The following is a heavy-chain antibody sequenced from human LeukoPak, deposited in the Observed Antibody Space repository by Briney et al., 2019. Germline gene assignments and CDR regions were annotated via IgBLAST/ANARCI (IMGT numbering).Heavy chain of an antibody. D-gene: IGHD6-19*01. CDR2: IKEDGSQK. V-gene: IGHV3-7*03. J-gene: IGHJ4*02. CDR3: AREYSGWGSNFDY. CDR1: GFTFNSYW. Sequence: GGSLRLSCAACGFTFNSYWMTWVRQAPGKGLEWVANIKEDGSQKYYVDSVKGRFTISRDNTENSLYLQMNSLRAEDTAVYYCAREYSGWGSNFDYWGQGTLVTVSS.